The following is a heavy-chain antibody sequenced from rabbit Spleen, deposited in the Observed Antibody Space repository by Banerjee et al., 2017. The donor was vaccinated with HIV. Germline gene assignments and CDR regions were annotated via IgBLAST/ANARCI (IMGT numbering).Heavy chain of an antibody. J-gene: IGHJ4*01. V-gene: IGHV1S45*01. D-gene: IGHD6-1*01. Sequence: QQQLVESGGGLVQPEGSLTLTCTASGFSFSDGYYMCWVRQAPGKGLEWIACIYAGSSGSTYYASWAKGRFTISKTSSTTVTLQMTSLTAADTATYFCAREDTNFAYVTFNLWGQGTLVTVS. CDR2: IYAGSSGST. CDR3: AREDTNFAYVTFNL. CDR1: GFSFSDGYY.